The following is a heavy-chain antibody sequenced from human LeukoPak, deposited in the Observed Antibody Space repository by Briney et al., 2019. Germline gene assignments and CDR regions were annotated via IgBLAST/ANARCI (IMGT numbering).Heavy chain of an antibody. CDR1: TYIFTDFY. CDR3: ARDGNGIGPDY. Sequence: PLASVKVSCKASTYIFTDFYLHWVRQAPGQGPEWMGWINPNSGDTKFGQKFQGWVTLSRDTSISTAYMELSRLKSDDTAVYYCARDGNGIGPDYWGQGTLVTVSS. D-gene: IGHD1-26*01. V-gene: IGHV1-2*04. CDR2: INPNSGDT. J-gene: IGHJ4*02.